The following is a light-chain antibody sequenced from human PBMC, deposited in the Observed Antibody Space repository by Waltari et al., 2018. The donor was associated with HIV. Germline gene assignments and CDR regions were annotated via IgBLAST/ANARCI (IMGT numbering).Light chain of an antibody. V-gene: IGKV1-9*01. CDR3: QLLSGDPLT. Sequence: IHLTQSPSFLSASVGDRVTITCRTSQAISSYLAWYQQKQGGAPKLLIYAASTLQSGVPSRFSGSGFGTDFSLTITGLQRDEFGTYYCQLLSGDPLTFGGGTQVDI. CDR1: QAISSY. J-gene: IGKJ4*01. CDR2: AAS.